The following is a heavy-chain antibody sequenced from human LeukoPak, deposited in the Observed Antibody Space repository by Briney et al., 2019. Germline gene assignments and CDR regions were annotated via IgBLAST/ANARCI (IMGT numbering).Heavy chain of an antibody. V-gene: IGHV3-30-3*01. CDR2: ISYDGSNK. CDR1: GFTFSNYA. Sequence: QPGGSLRLSCAASGFTFSNYAVHWVRQAPGKGLEWVAVISYDGSNKYYADSVKGRFTISRDNSKNTLYLQMNSLRAEDTAVYYCARGVASSGWYYFDYWGQGTLVTVSS. D-gene: IGHD6-19*01. J-gene: IGHJ4*02. CDR3: ARGVASSGWYYFDY.